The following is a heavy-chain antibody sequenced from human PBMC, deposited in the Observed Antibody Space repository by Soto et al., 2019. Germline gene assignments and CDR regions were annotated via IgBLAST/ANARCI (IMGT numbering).Heavy chain of an antibody. J-gene: IGHJ4*03. Sequence: SETLSLTCTVSGGSISSYYWSWIRQPPGKGLEWIGYIYYSGSTNYNPSLKSRVTISVDTSKNQFSLKLSSVTAADTAVYYCARVAYYYDSSGYLAYFDYWGQGTTVTVSS. D-gene: IGHD3-22*01. CDR1: GGSISSYY. CDR2: IYYSGST. CDR3: ARVAYYYDSSGYLAYFDY. V-gene: IGHV4-59*01.